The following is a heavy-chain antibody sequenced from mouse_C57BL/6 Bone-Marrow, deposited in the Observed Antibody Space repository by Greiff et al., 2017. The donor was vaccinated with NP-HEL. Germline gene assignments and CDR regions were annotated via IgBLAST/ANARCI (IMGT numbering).Heavy chain of an antibody. D-gene: IGHD1-1*01. Sequence: QVQLKQSGPELVKPGASVKISCKASGYAFSSSWMNWVKQRPGKGLEWIGRIYPGDGDTNYNGKFKGKATLTADKSSSTAYMQLSSLTSEDSAVYFCARRITTVVATDYYAMDYWGQGTSVTVSS. CDR3: ARRITTVVATDYYAMDY. CDR1: GYAFSSSW. CDR2: IYPGDGDT. V-gene: IGHV1-82*01. J-gene: IGHJ4*01.